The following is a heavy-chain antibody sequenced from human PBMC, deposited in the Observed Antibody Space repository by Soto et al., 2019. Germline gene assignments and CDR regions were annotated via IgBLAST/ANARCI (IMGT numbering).Heavy chain of an antibody. CDR2: IRSNSNGGTA. CDR1: GISFSGAW. J-gene: IGHJ4*02. Sequence: PGGSLRLSCAVSGISFSGAWMAWVRQAPGKGLEWLGLIRSNSNGGTADYAAPVKGRFTLSRDDSKNTLYLQIDSLKTEDTAVYYCSLSDPRWPYWGQGTLVTVSS. CDR3: SLSDPRWPY. V-gene: IGHV3-15*01.